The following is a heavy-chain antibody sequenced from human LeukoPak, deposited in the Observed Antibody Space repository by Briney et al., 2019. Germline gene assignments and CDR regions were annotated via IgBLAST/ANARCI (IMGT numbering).Heavy chain of an antibody. J-gene: IGHJ4*02. D-gene: IGHD6-13*01. CDR2: IYHSGST. V-gene: IGHV4-4*02. CDR1: GGSISSSNW. Sequence: PSGTLSLTCAVSGGSISSSNWWSWVRQPPGEGLEWIGEIYHSGSTNYNPSLKSRVTISVDTSKNQFFLRLSSVTAADTAVYYCARVALSGYSSSWNDNWGQGTLVTVSS. CDR3: ARVALSGYSSSWNDN.